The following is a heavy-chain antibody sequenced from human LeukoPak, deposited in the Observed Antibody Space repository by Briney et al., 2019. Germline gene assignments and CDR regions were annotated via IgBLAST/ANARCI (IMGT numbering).Heavy chain of an antibody. CDR2: INPSGGST. J-gene: IGHJ1*01. V-gene: IGHV1-46*01. CDR1: GYTFTSYY. Sequence: ASVKVSCKASGYTFTSYYMHWVRQAPGQGLEWMGIINPSGGSTSYAQKFQGSVTMTRDTSTSTVYMELSSLRSEDTAVYYCAAEWELLSFQHWGQGTLVTVSS. D-gene: IGHD1-26*01. CDR3: AAEWELLSFQH.